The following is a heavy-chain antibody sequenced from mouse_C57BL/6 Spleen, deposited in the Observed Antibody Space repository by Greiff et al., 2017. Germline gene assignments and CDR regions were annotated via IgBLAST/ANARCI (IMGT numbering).Heavy chain of an antibody. CDR3: ARDHGLLYTLGYFDV. CDR1: GYSITSGYY. J-gene: IGHJ1*03. D-gene: IGHD2-10*01. Sequence: EVQLQESGPGLVKPSQSLSLTCSVTGYSITSGYYWNWIRQFPGNKLEWMGYISYDGSNNYNPSLKNRISITRDTSKNQFFLKLNSVTTEDTATYYCARDHGLLYTLGYFDVWGTGTTVTVSS. V-gene: IGHV3-6*01. CDR2: ISYDGSN.